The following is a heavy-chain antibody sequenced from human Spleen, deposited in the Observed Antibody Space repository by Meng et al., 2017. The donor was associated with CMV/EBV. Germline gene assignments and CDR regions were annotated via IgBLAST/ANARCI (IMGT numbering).Heavy chain of an antibody. D-gene: IGHD2-2*01. V-gene: IGHV3-21*01. CDR1: GFTFSNYW. Sequence: GGSLRLSCTASGFTFSNYWMSWVRQAPGKGLEWVSSISSSSSYIYYADSVRGRFTISRDNAKNSLYLQMNRLRAEETAVYSCARAPRCSSTSCYLDYWGQGTLVTVSS. CDR3: ARAPRCSSTSCYLDY. J-gene: IGHJ4*02. CDR2: ISSSSSYI.